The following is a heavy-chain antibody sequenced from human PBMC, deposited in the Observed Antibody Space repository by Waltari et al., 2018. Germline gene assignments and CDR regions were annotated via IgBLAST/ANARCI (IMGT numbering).Heavy chain of an antibody. Sequence: QVQLVQSGTEVKKPGASVKVSCRASGYSFTDYHLHWVRQTPGQGLEWLGCSNPKNGDTGYAQNFLGRVTMTRDTSINTVYMDLSGLRSDDTAVFYCARDPGPIVGAPDYWGQGTLVTVSS. V-gene: IGHV1-2*02. J-gene: IGHJ4*02. CDR2: SNPKNGDT. CDR1: GYSFTDYH. CDR3: ARDPGPIVGAPDY. D-gene: IGHD1-26*01.